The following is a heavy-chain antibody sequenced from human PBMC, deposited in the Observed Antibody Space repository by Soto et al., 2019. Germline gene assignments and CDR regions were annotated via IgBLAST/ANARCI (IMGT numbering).Heavy chain of an antibody. CDR3: ARDQGGGWSNIDY. Sequence: SETLSLTCTVSGGSISSYYGSWIRQPPGKGLEWIGYISYSGTTNYNPSLKSRVTISVDTSKNQFSLKLSSVTAADTAVYYCARDQGGGWSNIDYWGQGTLVTVSS. J-gene: IGHJ4*02. D-gene: IGHD6-19*01. V-gene: IGHV4-59*01. CDR1: GGSISSYY. CDR2: ISYSGTT.